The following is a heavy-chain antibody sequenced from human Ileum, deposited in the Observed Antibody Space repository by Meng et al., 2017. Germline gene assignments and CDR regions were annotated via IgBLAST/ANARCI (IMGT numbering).Heavy chain of an antibody. J-gene: IGHJ4*02. CDR1: GFSLATSGVS. V-gene: IGHV2-5*02. CDR3: AHSPQGYFDY. CDR2: IYWDDDK. Sequence: QITLKETGPALVKATQTLTLTCNFSGFSLATSGVSVAWIRQPPGEALEWLALIYWDDDKRYSPSLKNRLAIIKDTSKNQVVLTMTNVDPMDTGTYYCAHSPQGYFDYWGPGTLVTVSS.